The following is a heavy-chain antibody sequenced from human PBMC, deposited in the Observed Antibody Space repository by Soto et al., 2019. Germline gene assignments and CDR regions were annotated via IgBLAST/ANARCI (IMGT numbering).Heavy chain of an antibody. V-gene: IGHV4-59*12. J-gene: IGHJ6*02. CDR2: IYYSGST. CDR3: ARDILTGRYGMDV. Sequence: PPETLSLTCTVSWYSISWYYWSWIRQPPGKGLEWIGYIYYSGSTNYNPSLRSRVTIFLDTSKNQFSLKLSSVTAADTAVYYCARDILTGRYGMDVWGQGTTVTVSS. CDR1: WYSISWYY. D-gene: IGHD3-9*01.